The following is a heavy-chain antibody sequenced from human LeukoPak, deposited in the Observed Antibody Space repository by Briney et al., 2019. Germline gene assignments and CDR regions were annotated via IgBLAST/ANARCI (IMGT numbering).Heavy chain of an antibody. Sequence: GGFLRLSCAASGFTFSSYWMHWVRQAPGKGLVWVSRINSDGGSTSYADSVKGRFTISRDSAKNTLYLQMNSLRGEDTAVYYCAREVSQLVRDLDYWGQGTLVTVSS. V-gene: IGHV3-74*01. D-gene: IGHD6-6*01. CDR1: GFTFSSYW. J-gene: IGHJ4*02. CDR3: AREVSQLVRDLDY. CDR2: INSDGGST.